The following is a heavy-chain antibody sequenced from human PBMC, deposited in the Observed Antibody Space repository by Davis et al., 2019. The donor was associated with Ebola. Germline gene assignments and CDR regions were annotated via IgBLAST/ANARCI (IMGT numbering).Heavy chain of an antibody. Sequence: GESLKISCKGSGDRFTSYWIGWVRQMPGKGLEWMGIIYPGDSDTRYSPSFQGQVTISADKSITTAYLQWSSLKASDTAMYYCARFLEWKADYWGQGTLVTVSS. V-gene: IGHV5-51*01. CDR1: GDRFTSYW. CDR3: ARFLEWKADY. CDR2: IYPGDSDT. D-gene: IGHD3-3*01. J-gene: IGHJ4*02.